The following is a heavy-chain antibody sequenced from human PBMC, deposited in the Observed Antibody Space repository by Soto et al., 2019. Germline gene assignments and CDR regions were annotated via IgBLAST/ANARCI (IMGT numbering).Heavy chain of an antibody. D-gene: IGHD1-1*01. CDR3: ARTTTGTTGEFDY. V-gene: IGHV1-8*01. Sequence: ASVNVSCKASGYTFTSYDINWVRQATGQGLEWMGWMNPNSGNTGYAQKFQGRVTMTRNTSISTAYMELSSLRSEDTAVYYCARTTTGTTGEFDYWGQGTLVTVSS. CDR1: GYTFTSYD. J-gene: IGHJ4*02. CDR2: MNPNSGNT.